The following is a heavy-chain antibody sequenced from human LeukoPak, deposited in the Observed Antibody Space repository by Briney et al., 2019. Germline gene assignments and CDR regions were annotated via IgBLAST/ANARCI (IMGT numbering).Heavy chain of an antibody. CDR1: GGTFSSYA. CDR3: ASTGGSGWNNWFDP. V-gene: IGHV1-69*13. D-gene: IGHD6-19*01. Sequence: SVKVSCKASGGTFSSYAISWVRQAPGQGLEWMGGIIPIFGTANYAQKFQGRVTITADESTSTAYMELGGLRSEDTAVYYCASTGGSGWNNWFDPWGQGALVTVSS. CDR2: IIPIFGTA. J-gene: IGHJ5*02.